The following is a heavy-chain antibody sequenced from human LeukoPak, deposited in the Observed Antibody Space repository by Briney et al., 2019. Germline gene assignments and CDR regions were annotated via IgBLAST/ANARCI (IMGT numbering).Heavy chain of an antibody. CDR1: GDSISGYY. J-gene: IGHJ4*02. CDR3: ARARGGSGSYGHFDS. D-gene: IGHD1-26*01. Sequence: SEALSLTCTVSGDSISGYYWTWIRQPAGKGLEWIGRIYTSGSTNYNPSLKSRVTMSVDTSKNQFSLKMSSLTAADTAMYYCARARGGSGSYGHFDSWGQGTLVTVSS. V-gene: IGHV4-4*07. CDR2: IYTSGST.